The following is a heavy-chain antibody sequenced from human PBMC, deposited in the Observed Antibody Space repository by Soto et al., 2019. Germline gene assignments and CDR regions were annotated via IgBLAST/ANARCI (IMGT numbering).Heavy chain of an antibody. Sequence: VGSLRLSCAASGFTFDDYAMHWVRQAPGKGLEWVSAISGSGGSTYYADSVKGRFTISRDNSKNTVYLQMNSLRAEDTAVYYCVSGRSDSFRLGMDVRGQGTTVTVSS. D-gene: IGHD2-21*01. V-gene: IGHV3-23*01. CDR2: ISGSGGST. CDR1: GFTFDDYA. J-gene: IGHJ6*02. CDR3: VSGRSDSFRLGMDV.